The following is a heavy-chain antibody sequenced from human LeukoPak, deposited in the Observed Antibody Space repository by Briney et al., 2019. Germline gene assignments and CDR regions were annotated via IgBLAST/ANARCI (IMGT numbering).Heavy chain of an antibody. Sequence: GASVKVSCKASGYTFTGYYMHWVRQAPGQGLEWIGWINPNSGGTNYAQKFQGRVTMTRDTSISTAYMELSRLRSDDTAVYYCARSRPAAIGQDWFDPWGQGTLVTVSS. V-gene: IGHV1-2*02. J-gene: IGHJ5*02. CDR2: INPNSGGT. D-gene: IGHD2-2*01. CDR3: ARSRPAAIGQDWFDP. CDR1: GYTFTGYY.